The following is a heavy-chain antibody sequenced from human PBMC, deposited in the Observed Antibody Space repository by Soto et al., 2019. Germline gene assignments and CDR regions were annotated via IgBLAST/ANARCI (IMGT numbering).Heavy chain of an antibody. J-gene: IGHJ4*02. CDR1: GYTFTSYD. D-gene: IGHD3-22*01. CDR2: MNPNSGNT. CDR3: ARGYYYYSSGYYYRGEAVDY. V-gene: IGHV1-8*01. Sequence: ASVKVSCKASGYTFTSYDINWVRQATGQGLEWMGWMNPNSGNTGYAQKFQGRVTMTRNTSISTAYMELSSLRSEDTAVYYCARGYYYYSSGYYYRGEAVDYWGQGTLVTVPS.